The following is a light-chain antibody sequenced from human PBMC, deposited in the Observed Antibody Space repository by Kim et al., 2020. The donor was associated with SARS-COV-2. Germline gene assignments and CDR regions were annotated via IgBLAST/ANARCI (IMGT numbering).Light chain of an antibody. J-gene: IGLJ3*02. V-gene: IGLV2-8*01. CDR3: SSFTGSNNWV. Sequence: GQSVAISCTGTRSDVGGYNYVSWYQQRPGKAPKLMIYEVTKRPSGVPDRFSGSKSGNTASLTVSGLQAEDEADYYCSSFTGSNNWVFGGGTQLTVL. CDR2: EVT. CDR1: RSDVGGYNY.